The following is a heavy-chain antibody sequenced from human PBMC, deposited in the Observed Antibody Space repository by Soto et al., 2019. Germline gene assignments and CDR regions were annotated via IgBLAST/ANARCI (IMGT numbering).Heavy chain of an antibody. D-gene: IGHD3-22*01. CDR3: ARDRQYYYESSGYFSRWFDP. V-gene: IGHV4-59*01. CDR1: GGSISSYY. CDR2: IYYSGST. J-gene: IGHJ5*02. Sequence: SETLSLTCTVSGGSISSYYWSWIRQPPGKGLEWIGYIYYSGSTNCNPSLKSRVTISVDTSKNQFSLKLSSVTAVDTAVYYCARDRQYYYESSGYFSRWFDPWGQGTLVTVSS.